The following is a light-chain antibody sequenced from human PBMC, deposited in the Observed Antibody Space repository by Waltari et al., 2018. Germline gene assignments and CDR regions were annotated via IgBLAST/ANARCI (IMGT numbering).Light chain of an antibody. V-gene: IGKV1-5*03. CDR3: QQYNSYPYT. CDR1: QRITIW. J-gene: IGKJ2*01. Sequence: DIQMTQSPSTLSASIGDRVTSTCRASQRITIWLAWYQQKPGKPPKLLIYKASTLEGGVPSRFSGSGSGTEFTLTISSLQPDDFATYHCQQYNSYPYTFGQGTKLEIK. CDR2: KAS.